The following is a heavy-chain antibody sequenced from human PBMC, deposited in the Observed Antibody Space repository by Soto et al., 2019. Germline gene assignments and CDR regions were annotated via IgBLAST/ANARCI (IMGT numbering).Heavy chain of an antibody. J-gene: IGHJ4*02. D-gene: IGHD2-15*01. CDR2: IYYSGST. CDR1: GGSISSGGYY. CDR3: AREGGGYCSGGSCPYFDY. V-gene: IGHV4-31*03. Sequence: QVQLQESGPGLVKPSQTLSLTCTVSGGSISSGGYYWSWIRQHPGKVLEWIGYIYYSGSTYYNPSLKSRVTISVDTSKNQFSLKLSSVTAADTAVYYCAREGGGYCSGGSCPYFDYWGQGTLVTVSS.